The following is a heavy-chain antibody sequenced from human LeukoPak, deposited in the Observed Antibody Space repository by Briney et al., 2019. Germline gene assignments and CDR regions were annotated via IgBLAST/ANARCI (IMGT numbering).Heavy chain of an antibody. CDR2: IDPTDSYT. Sequence: GESPKISCKDFGYSFTTSWISWVRQMPGKGLEWMGRIDPTDSYTNYSPSFQGHVTLSLDKSINTAYLQWTSLKASDTAIYYCARLNDDYGEPDDGFDIWGQGTLVTVSS. CDR1: GYSFTTSW. V-gene: IGHV5-10-1*01. CDR3: ARLNDDYGEPDDGFDI. D-gene: IGHD4/OR15-4a*01. J-gene: IGHJ3*02.